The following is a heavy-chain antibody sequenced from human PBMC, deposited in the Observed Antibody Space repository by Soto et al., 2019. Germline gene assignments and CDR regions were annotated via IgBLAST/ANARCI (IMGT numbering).Heavy chain of an antibody. CDR1: GFTFNSYA. V-gene: IGHV3-23*01. Sequence: GGSLRLSCAASGFTFNSYAMRWVRQAPGKGLEWVSAISGSGYSTYYADSVKGRFTISRDNSKNTLYLQMNSLRAEDTAVYYCAKTLYYYDTSGYQWGQGTLVTVSS. CDR3: AKTLYYYDTSGYQ. J-gene: IGHJ4*02. D-gene: IGHD3-22*01. CDR2: ISGSGYST.